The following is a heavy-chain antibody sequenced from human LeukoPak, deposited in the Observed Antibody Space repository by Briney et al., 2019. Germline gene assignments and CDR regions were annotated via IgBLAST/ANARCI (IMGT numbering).Heavy chain of an antibody. V-gene: IGHV4-34*01. Sequence: SETLSLTCAVYGGSFGGYYWSWIRQPPGKGLEWIGEINHSGSTNYNPSLKSRVTISVDTSKNQFSLKLSSVTAADTAVYYCARGSQSLGYCSGGSCRAKIFDYWGQGTLVTVSS. CDR3: ARGSQSLGYCSGGSCRAKIFDY. D-gene: IGHD2-15*01. CDR2: INHSGST. CDR1: GGSFGGYY. J-gene: IGHJ4*02.